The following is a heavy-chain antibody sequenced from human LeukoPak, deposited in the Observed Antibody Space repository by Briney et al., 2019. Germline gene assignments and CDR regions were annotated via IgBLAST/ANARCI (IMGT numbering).Heavy chain of an antibody. CDR2: IKQDGSEQ. D-gene: IGHD3-9*01. Sequence: GGSLRLSCAASGFTFSSYWMSWVRQAPGKGLEWVAIIKQDGSEQYYVDSVRGRFTISRDNAENSLYLQMSSLRAEDTAVFYCARDTLYYDISGPRFDYWGQGTLVTVSS. J-gene: IGHJ4*02. CDR1: GFTFSSYW. V-gene: IGHV3-7*01. CDR3: ARDTLYYDISGPRFDY.